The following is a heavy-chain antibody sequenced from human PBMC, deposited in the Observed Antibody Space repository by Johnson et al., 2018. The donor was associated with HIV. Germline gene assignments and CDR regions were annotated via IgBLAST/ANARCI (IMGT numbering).Heavy chain of an antibody. V-gene: IGHV3-30*18. CDR3: AKDSRRWGAFSDAFDI. Sequence: QEKLVESGGGVVQPGRSLRLSCAASGFTFSNYGMHWVHQAPDKGLAWVAVISYDGSNKYYGDSVKGRFTISRDNSKNTLFLQMSSLRAEDTAVYYCAKDSRRWGAFSDAFDIWGQGTMVTDSS. CDR2: ISYDGSNK. CDR1: GFTFSNYG. J-gene: IGHJ3*02. D-gene: IGHD1-26*01.